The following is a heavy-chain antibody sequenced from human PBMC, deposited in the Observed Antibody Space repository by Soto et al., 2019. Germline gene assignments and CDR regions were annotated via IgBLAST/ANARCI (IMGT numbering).Heavy chain of an antibody. CDR1: GGSISSGDYY. V-gene: IGHV4-30-4*01. D-gene: IGHD3-10*01. Sequence: QVQLQESGPGLVKPSQTLSLTCTVSGGSISSGDYYWSWIRQPPGKGLEWLGYIYYSGSTYYNPSVKSRVTTSVDTSKNQFSLKLSSVTAADTAVYYCARVGGFGATTIDYWGQGTLVTVSS. J-gene: IGHJ4*02. CDR2: IYYSGST. CDR3: ARVGGFGATTIDY.